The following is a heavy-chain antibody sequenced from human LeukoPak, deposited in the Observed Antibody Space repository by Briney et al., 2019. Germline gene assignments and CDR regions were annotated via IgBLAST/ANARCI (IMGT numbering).Heavy chain of an antibody. CDR1: GFTFSSYA. D-gene: IGHD1-1*01. CDR2: ISYDGSNK. V-gene: IGHV3-30-3*01. J-gene: IGHJ4*02. CDR3: AKDDRTTGTDY. Sequence: GRSLRLSCAASGFTFSSYAMHWVRQAPGKGLEWVAVISYDGSNKYYADSVKGRFTISRDNSKNTLYLQMNSLRAEDTAVYYCAKDDRTTGTDYWGQGTLVTVSS.